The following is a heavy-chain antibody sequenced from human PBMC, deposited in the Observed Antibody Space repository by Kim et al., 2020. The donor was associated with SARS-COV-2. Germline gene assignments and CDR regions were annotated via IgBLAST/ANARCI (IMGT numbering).Heavy chain of an antibody. V-gene: IGHV4-34*01. CDR2: INHSGST. CDR3: AREPRSSWYSGSLVLDY. Sequence: SETLSLTCAVYGGSFSGYYWSWIRQPPGKGLEWIGEINHSGSTNYNPSLKSRVTISVDTSKNQFSLKLSSVTAADTAVYYCAREPRSSWYSGSLVLDYWGQGTLVTVSS. J-gene: IGHJ4*02. CDR1: GGSFSGYY. D-gene: IGHD6-13*01.